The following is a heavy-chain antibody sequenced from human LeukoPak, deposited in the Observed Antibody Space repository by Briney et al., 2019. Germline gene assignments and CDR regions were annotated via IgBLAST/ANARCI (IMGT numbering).Heavy chain of an antibody. J-gene: IGHJ4*02. CDR1: GYTFTSYY. CDR3: ARCPVGATIVVLDY. CDR2: INPSGGST. D-gene: IGHD1-26*01. Sequence: ASVTVSCTASGYTFTSYYMHWVRQAPGQGLEWTGIINPSGGSTSYAQKFQGRVTMTRDTSTSTVYMELSSLRSEDTAVYYCARCPVGATIVVLDYWGQGTLVTVSS. V-gene: IGHV1-46*01.